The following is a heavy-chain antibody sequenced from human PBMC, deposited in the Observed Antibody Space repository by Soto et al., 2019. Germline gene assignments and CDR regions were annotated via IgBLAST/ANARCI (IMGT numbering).Heavy chain of an antibody. CDR1: GGSISNSSYL. V-gene: IGHV4-39*01. CDR3: SRIAVSGPITGFDY. J-gene: IGHJ4*02. CDR2: VSYSGST. Sequence: QLQLQESGPRLVKPSETLSLTCTVSGGSISNSSYLWGWIRQPPGKGLQWIGSVSYSGSTYYNPSLKSRVTISVDTSKTQSSLRLIAVTGADTAVYYCSRIAVSGPITGFDYWGQGALVTVSS. D-gene: IGHD6-19*01.